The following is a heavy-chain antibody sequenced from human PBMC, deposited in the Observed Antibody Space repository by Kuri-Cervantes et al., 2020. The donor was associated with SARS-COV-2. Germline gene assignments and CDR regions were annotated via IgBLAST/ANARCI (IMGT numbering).Heavy chain of an antibody. D-gene: IGHD2-2*01. CDR2: IYSSGTS. CDR3: ARDTLLGCSGTSCYSFFDY. J-gene: IGHJ4*02. Sequence: LRLSCTVSGDSISSDGHFWTWIRQPPGKGLEWIGYIYSSGTSHYNPSLKSRVTISVDTSKNKFSLNLSSVTAADTAVYYCARDTLLGCSGTSCYSFFDYWGQGTLVTVSS. CDR1: GDSISSDGHF. V-gene: IGHV4-31*03.